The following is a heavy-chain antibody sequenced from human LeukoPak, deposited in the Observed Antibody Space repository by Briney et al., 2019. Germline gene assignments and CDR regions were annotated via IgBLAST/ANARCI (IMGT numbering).Heavy chain of an antibody. J-gene: IGHJ4*02. CDR1: GGTFSSYA. V-gene: IGHV1-69*13. Sequence: ASVKVSCKASGGTFSSYAISWVRQAPGQGLEWMGGIIPIFGTANYAQKFQGRVTITADESTSTAYMELSSLRSEDTAVYYCARVGIYYGSGSEPFDYWGQGTLVTVSS. CDR2: IIPIFGTA. CDR3: ARVGIYYGSGSEPFDY. D-gene: IGHD3-10*01.